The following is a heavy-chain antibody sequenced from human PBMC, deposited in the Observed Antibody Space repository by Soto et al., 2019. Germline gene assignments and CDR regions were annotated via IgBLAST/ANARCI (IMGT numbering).Heavy chain of an antibody. Sequence: QVQLVESGGGLVKPGGSLRLSCAASGFTFSDYYMSWIRQAPGKGLEWVSYISSSGSTIYYADSVKGRFTISRDNAKNSLYLQMNSLRAEDTAVYYCASDPDIGVVPAYYFDYWGQGTLVTVSS. CDR2: ISSSGSTI. D-gene: IGHD2-2*01. CDR3: ASDPDIGVVPAYYFDY. J-gene: IGHJ4*02. CDR1: GFTFSDYY. V-gene: IGHV3-11*01.